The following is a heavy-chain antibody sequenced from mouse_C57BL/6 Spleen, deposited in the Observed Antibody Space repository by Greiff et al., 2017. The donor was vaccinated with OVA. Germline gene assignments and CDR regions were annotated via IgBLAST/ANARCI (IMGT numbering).Heavy chain of an antibody. V-gene: IGHV2-4*01. CDR2: IWSGGST. CDR1: GFSLTSYG. CDR3: AICSPYDAWFAY. J-gene: IGHJ3*01. D-gene: IGHD2-10*01. Sequence: VQLQQSGPGLVQPSQSLSITCTVSGFSLTSYGVHWVRQPPGKGLEWLGVIWSGGSTDYNSAFISRLSISKDNSKSQVFFKMNSLQADDTAMYYCAICSPYDAWFAYWGQGTLVTVSA.